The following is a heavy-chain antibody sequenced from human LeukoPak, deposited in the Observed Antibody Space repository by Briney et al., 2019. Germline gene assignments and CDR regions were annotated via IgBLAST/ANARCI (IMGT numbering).Heavy chain of an antibody. V-gene: IGHV4-61*08. D-gene: IGHD3-16*01. CDR2: IRHSGST. CDR1: GGAVSSGGFH. Sequence: SETLSLTCTVSGGAVSSGGFHWSWIRQPPGKGLEWIGFIRHSGSTTYNPSLESRVTISMSTSKKEFSLELTSVTAADTAVYYCARGGFGGVVPLLVYWGQGTLVIVSS. CDR3: ARGGFGGVVPLLVY. J-gene: IGHJ4*02.